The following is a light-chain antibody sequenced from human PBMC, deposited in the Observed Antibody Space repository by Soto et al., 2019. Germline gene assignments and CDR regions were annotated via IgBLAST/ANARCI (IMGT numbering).Light chain of an antibody. CDR2: GAS. CDR1: QSVSNN. J-gene: IGKJ5*01. V-gene: IGKV3-15*01. Sequence: ETVMTQSPATLSVSPGGRATLSCRASQSVSNNYLAWYQQKPGQAPRLLIYGASTRATGIPARFSGSGSGTEFTLTISSLQSEDFAVYYCQQYNNWPPITFGQGTRWRL. CDR3: QQYNNWPPIT.